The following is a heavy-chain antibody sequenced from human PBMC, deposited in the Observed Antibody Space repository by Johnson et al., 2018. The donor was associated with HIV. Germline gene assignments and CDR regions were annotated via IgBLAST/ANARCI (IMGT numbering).Heavy chain of an antibody. V-gene: IGHV3-74*01. CDR3: AKDLFTEREDDVFDV. J-gene: IGHJ3*01. D-gene: IGHD1-26*01. Sequence: VQLVESGGGLVQPGGSPRLSCAAPGFTFSSYWMHWVRQAPGKGLLLVSRINSDGSSTSYADSVQARLHISRDNAKNTLYLQMNSRRAEDTAVYYCAKDLFTEREDDVFDVWGQGTMVTVSS. CDR2: INSDGSST. CDR1: GFTFSSYW.